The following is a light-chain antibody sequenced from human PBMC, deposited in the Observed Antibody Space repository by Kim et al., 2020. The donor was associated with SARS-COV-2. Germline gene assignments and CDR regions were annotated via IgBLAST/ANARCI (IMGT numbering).Light chain of an antibody. Sequence: EIVLTQSPGTLSLSPGERASLSCRASQTIDSAFLAWFQQKPGQAPRLLIYGTSTRDTGIPDRFSGSGSGTDFTLTISRLEPEDFVVYYCQHYGSSPWTFGQGTKVDIK. CDR1: QTIDSAF. CDR3: QHYGSSPWT. V-gene: IGKV3-20*01. J-gene: IGKJ1*01. CDR2: GTS.